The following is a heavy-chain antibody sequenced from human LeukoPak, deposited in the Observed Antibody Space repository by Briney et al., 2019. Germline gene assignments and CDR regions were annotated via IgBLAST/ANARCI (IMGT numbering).Heavy chain of an antibody. CDR3: ARGGTWALSD. Sequence: SETLSLTCTVSGGTISSYYWSWIRQPPGKGLEWIGYIYYSGSTNYNPSLKSRVTISVGTSKNQFSLKLSSVTAADTAVYYCARGGTWALSDWGQGTMVTVSS. V-gene: IGHV4-59*01. CDR1: GGTISSYY. J-gene: IGHJ3*01. CDR2: IYYSGST. D-gene: IGHD1-1*01.